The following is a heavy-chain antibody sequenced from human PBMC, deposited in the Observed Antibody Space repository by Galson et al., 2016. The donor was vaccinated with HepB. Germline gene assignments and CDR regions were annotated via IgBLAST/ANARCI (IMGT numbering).Heavy chain of an antibody. CDR3: VRDSREWIPFNHYGLDV. V-gene: IGHV3-21*01. CDR1: GFSFSTYS. Sequence: SLRLSCAASGFSFSTYSMNWVRQPPGKGLEWVSSISRNSDYIYYADSVKGRFTISRDNVKNSLYLQTNSLRAEDTALYYCVRDSREWIPFNHYGLDVWGQGTTVTVSS. D-gene: IGHD3-3*01. CDR2: ISRNSDYI. J-gene: IGHJ6*02.